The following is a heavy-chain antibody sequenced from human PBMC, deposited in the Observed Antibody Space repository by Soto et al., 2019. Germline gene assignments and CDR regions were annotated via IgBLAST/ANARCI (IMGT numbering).Heavy chain of an antibody. J-gene: IGHJ4*02. CDR2: IYDSGST. Sequence: PSETLSLTCTVSGGSISSYYWSWIRQPPGKGLEWIGYIYDSGSTNYNPSLKSRVTISVDTSKNQFSLKLTSVTAAVTAVYYCAAPPRYWGQGTLVTVSS. CDR3: AAPPRY. CDR1: GGSISSYY. D-gene: IGHD6-6*01. V-gene: IGHV4-59*01.